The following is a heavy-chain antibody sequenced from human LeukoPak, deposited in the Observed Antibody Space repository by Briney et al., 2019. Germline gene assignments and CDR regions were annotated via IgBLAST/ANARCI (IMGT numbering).Heavy chain of an antibody. Sequence: GGSLRLSCAASGFTFSNYAMSWVRQAPGKGLAWVSTISGGGASTYYADSVKGRFTISRDSSMNTLYLQMNSLRAEDTAIYYCAKHHSGLRYDYWGQGTLVTVSS. D-gene: IGHD4-17*01. CDR2: ISGGGAST. V-gene: IGHV3-23*01. CDR3: AKHHSGLRYDY. J-gene: IGHJ4*02. CDR1: GFTFSNYA.